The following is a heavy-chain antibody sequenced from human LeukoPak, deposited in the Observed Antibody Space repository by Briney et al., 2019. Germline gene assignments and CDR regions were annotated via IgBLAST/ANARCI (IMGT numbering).Heavy chain of an antibody. CDR3: AKDESSSWYVLGCSDY. J-gene: IGHJ4*02. CDR2: ISYDGSNK. D-gene: IGHD6-13*01. CDR1: GFTFSSYA. V-gene: IGHV3-30-3*01. Sequence: PGGSLRLSCAASGFTFSSYAMHWVRQAPGKGLEWVAVISYDGSNKYYADSVKGRFTISRDNSKNTLYLQMNSLRAEDTAVYYCAKDESSSWYVLGCSDYWGQGTLVTVSS.